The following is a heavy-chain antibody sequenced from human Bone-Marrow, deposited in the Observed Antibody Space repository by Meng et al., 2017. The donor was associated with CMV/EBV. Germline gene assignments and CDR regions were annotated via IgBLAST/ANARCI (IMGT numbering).Heavy chain of an antibody. CDR1: GFIFNNYW. CDR2: IRSKTYGGTT. V-gene: IGHV3-49*04. CDR3: TRGGVWYGGYWYLEY. Sequence: GESLKISCATSGFIFNNYWMSWVRQAPGKGLEWVGFIRSKTYGGTTEYAASVGGRFIISREDSKCIAYLQMNSLKTEETAVYYYTRGGVWYGGYWYLEYWGRGTLVTVSS. J-gene: IGHJ2*01. D-gene: IGHD4-23*01.